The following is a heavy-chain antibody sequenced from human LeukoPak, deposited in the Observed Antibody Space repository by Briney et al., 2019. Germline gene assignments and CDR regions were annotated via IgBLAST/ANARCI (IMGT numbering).Heavy chain of an antibody. CDR1: GGTFSSYA. J-gene: IGHJ3*02. V-gene: IGHV1-69*05. D-gene: IGHD4-23*01. Sequence: SVKVSCEASGGTFSSYAISWVRQAPGQGLEWMGRIIPIFGTANYAQKFQGRVTITTDESTSTAYMELSSLRSEDTAVYYCARETSMVVNWDHRLGAFDIWGQGTMVTVSS. CDR3: ARETSMVVNWDHRLGAFDI. CDR2: IIPIFGTA.